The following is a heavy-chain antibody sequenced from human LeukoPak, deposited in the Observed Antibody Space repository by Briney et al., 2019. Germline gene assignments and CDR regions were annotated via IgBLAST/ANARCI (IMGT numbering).Heavy chain of an antibody. J-gene: IGHJ5*02. CDR3: AKDLRIAARPNNWFDP. CDR1: GFTFSSYA. D-gene: IGHD6-6*01. V-gene: IGHV3-23*01. CDR2: ISGSGGST. Sequence: GGSLRLSCAASGFTFSSYAMSWVRQAPGKGLEWVSAISGSGGSTYYADSVKGRFTISRDNSKNTLYLQMNSLRAEDTAVYYCAKDLRIAARPNNWFDPWGQGTPVTVSS.